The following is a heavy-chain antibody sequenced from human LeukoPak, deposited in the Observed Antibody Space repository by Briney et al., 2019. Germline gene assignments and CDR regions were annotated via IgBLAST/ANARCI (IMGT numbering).Heavy chain of an antibody. J-gene: IGHJ4*02. D-gene: IGHD6-13*01. CDR2: IRYDGSNK. Sequence: GGALRLSCAASGFTFSSYGMHLVRQAPGKGLEWVAFIRYDGSNKYYADSVKGRFTISRDNSKNTLYLQMNSLRAEDTAVYYCAKEQQLLKTFDYWGQGTLVTVSS. CDR3: AKEQQLLKTFDY. CDR1: GFTFSSYG. V-gene: IGHV3-30*02.